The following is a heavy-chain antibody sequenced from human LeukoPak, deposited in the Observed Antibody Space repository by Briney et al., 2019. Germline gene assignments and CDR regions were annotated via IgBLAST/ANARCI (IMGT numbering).Heavy chain of an antibody. CDR1: GFTFSSFA. J-gene: IGHJ4*02. Sequence: GGSLRLSCAASGFTFSSFAMSCVREAPGPRLEWVSAISGSAGSKYYADSVKGRFTISRENSKNTLYLQMNSLRAEDTAVYYCAKDHTEFDYWGQGTLVTVSS. CDR2: ISGSAGSK. D-gene: IGHD1-14*01. CDR3: AKDHTEFDY. V-gene: IGHV3-23*01.